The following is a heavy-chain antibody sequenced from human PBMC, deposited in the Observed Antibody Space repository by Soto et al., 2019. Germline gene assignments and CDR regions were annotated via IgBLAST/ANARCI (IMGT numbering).Heavy chain of an antibody. CDR1: GFTFSSYW. J-gene: IGHJ3*02. CDR2: INSDGSST. CDR3: ARCDFWSGDAFDI. Sequence: GGSLRLSCAASGFTFSSYWMHWVRQAPGKGLVWVPRINSDGSSTSYADSVKGRFTISRDNAKNTLYLQMNSLRAEDTAVYYCARCDFWSGDAFDIWGQGTMVTVSS. D-gene: IGHD3-3*01. V-gene: IGHV3-74*01.